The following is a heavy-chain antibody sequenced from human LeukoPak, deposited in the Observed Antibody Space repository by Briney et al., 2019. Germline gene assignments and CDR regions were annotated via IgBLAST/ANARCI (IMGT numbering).Heavy chain of an antibody. CDR3: ARVSRNTSGWYPYY. CDR1: GGSITSYY. D-gene: IGHD6-19*01. V-gene: IGHV4-59*01. J-gene: IGHJ4*02. Sequence: SETLSLTCTVSGGSITSYYWSWIRQPPGKGLEWIGYVYSSGSTNYNPSLESRVTISVDTSKNHFSLKLSSVTAADTAVYYCARVSRNTSGWYPYYWVQGTLVTVSS. CDR2: VYSSGST.